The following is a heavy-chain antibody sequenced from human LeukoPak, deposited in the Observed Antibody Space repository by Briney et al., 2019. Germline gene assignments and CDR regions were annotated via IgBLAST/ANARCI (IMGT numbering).Heavy chain of an antibody. D-gene: IGHD2-2*02. CDR2: INTDGSST. J-gene: IGHJ4*02. V-gene: IGHV3-74*01. CDR1: GFTFSSHW. CDR3: ARGTYHFDY. Sequence: GSLRLSCAASGFTFSSHWMHWVRQAPGKGLVWVSRINTDGSSTSYADSVKGRFTISRDSAKNTLYLQMNSLRGEDTAVYYCARGTYHFDYWGQGTLVTVSS.